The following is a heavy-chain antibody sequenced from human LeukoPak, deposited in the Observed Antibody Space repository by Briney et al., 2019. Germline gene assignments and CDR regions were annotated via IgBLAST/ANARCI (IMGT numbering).Heavy chain of an antibody. CDR1: GFTFSSYS. Sequence: GGSLRLSCAASGFTFSSYSMNWVRQAPGKGLEWVSSISSSSSYIYYADSVKGRFTISRDNAKNSLYLQMNSLRAEDTAVYYCARVEDYYDSSGYYPPYYYYYMDVWGKGTTVTVSS. CDR2: ISSSSSYI. CDR3: ARVEDYYDSSGYYPPYYYYYMDV. J-gene: IGHJ6*03. V-gene: IGHV3-21*01. D-gene: IGHD3-22*01.